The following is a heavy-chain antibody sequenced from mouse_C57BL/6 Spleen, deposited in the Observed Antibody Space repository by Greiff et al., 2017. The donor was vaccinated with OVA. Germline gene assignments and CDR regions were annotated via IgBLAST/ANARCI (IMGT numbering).Heavy chain of an antibody. J-gene: IGHJ2*01. CDR2: IYPGDGDT. CDR3: AREDDGYYFDY. V-gene: IGHV1-82*01. Sequence: VQLQQSGPELVKPGASVKISCKASGYAFSSSWMNWVKQRPGKGLEWIGRIYPGDGDTNYNGKFKGKATLTADKSSSTAYMQRSSLTSEDSAVYFCAREDDGYYFDYWGQGTTLTVSS. CDR1: GYAFSSSW. D-gene: IGHD2-3*01.